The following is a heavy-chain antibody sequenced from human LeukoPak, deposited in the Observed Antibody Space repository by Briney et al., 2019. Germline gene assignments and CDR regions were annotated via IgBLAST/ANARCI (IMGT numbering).Heavy chain of an antibody. Sequence: ASVTVSFKFSVYTLTELSMHWVRQAPGKGLEWMGGFDPEDGETVYAQKFQGRVTMTEDTSTDKAYMELSSLRSEDTAVYYCATFSGSYLVVDYWGQGTLVTVSS. CDR3: ATFSGSYLVVDY. CDR1: VYTLTELS. V-gene: IGHV1-24*01. CDR2: FDPEDGET. D-gene: IGHD1-26*01. J-gene: IGHJ4*02.